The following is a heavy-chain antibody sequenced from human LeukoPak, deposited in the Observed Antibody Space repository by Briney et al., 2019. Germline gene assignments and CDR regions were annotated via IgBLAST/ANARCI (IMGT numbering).Heavy chain of an antibody. Sequence: PGGSLRLSCAASGFTFSSYGMSWVRQAPGKGLEWVSAISGSGGSTYYADSVKDRFTISRDNSKNTLYLQMNSLRAEDTAVYYCAKDQYYDSSGYYSPFDYWGQGTLVTVSS. V-gene: IGHV3-23*01. D-gene: IGHD3-22*01. J-gene: IGHJ4*02. CDR1: GFTFSSYG. CDR3: AKDQYYDSSGYYSPFDY. CDR2: ISGSGGST.